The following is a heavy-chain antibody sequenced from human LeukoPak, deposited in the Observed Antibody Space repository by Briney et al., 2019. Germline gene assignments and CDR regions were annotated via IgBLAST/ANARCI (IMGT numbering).Heavy chain of an antibody. Sequence: GGSLRLSCAASGFTVSSNYMSWVRQAPGKGLEWVSIIYSGGSTYYADSVKGRFTISRDNSKNTLYLQMNSLRAEDTAVYYCARGRGLEFGVGTYYFDYWGQGTLVTVSS. J-gene: IGHJ4*02. V-gene: IGHV3-66*01. D-gene: IGHD3-3*01. CDR2: IYSGGST. CDR1: GFTVSSNY. CDR3: ARGRGLEFGVGTYYFDY.